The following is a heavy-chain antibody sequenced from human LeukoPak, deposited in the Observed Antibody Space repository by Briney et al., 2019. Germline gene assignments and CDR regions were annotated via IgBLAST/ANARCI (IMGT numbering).Heavy chain of an antibody. Sequence: PRGSLRLSCAASGFTVSSSYMSWVREAPGKGLEWVSLIYSAGSTYYADSVKGRSTISRDNSKNTLYLQMNSLRAEDTAVYYCARKTPRFGDYDYWGQGTLVTVSS. CDR3: ARKTPRFGDYDY. CDR1: GFTVSSSY. V-gene: IGHV3-66*01. CDR2: IYSAGST. J-gene: IGHJ4*02. D-gene: IGHD2-15*01.